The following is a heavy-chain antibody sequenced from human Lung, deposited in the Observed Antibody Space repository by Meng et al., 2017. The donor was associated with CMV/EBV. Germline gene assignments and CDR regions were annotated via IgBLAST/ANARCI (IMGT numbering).Heavy chain of an antibody. CDR2: ISFDGTNK. D-gene: IGHD3-3*01. V-gene: IGHV3-30*01. CDR3: ARGSKIYFGSEWYGPVGRHFYGLGV. CDR1: GFSFSIYA. J-gene: IGHJ6*02. Sequence: LXCVASGFSFSIYAVHWVRQAPDKGLEWVAVISFDGTNKYYGDSVKGRFTVSRDNSQNTLYLQMDSLRTEDTAMYYCARGSKIYFGSEWYGPVGRHFYGLGVWGQGNXV.